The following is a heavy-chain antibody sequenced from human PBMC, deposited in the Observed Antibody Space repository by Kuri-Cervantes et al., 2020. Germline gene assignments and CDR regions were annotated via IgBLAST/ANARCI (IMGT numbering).Heavy chain of an antibody. CDR2: ISWNSGSI. CDR3: ASGYYDILTGYSWTYYFDY. Sequence: SLKISCAASGFTFDDYAMHWVRQAPGKGLEWVSGISWNSGSIGYADSVKGRFTISRDNSKNTLYLQMNSLRAEDTAVYYCASGYYDILTGYSWTYYFDYWGQGTLVTVSS. D-gene: IGHD3-9*01. J-gene: IGHJ4*02. V-gene: IGHV3-9*01. CDR1: GFTFDDYA.